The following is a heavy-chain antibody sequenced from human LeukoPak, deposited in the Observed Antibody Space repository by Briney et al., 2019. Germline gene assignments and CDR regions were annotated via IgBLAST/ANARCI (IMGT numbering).Heavy chain of an antibody. Sequence: SQTLSLTCTVSGGSISSGGYYWSWIRQHPGKGLEWIGYIYYSGSTYYNPSLRSRVTISVDTSKNQFSLKLSSVTAADTAVYYCAREGPYCSSTSCYFDYWGQGTLVTVSS. CDR3: AREGPYCSSTSCYFDY. CDR2: IYYSGST. CDR1: GGSISSGGYY. D-gene: IGHD2-2*01. J-gene: IGHJ4*02. V-gene: IGHV4-31*03.